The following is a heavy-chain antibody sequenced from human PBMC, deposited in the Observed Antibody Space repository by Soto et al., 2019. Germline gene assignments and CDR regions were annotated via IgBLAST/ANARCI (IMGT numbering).Heavy chain of an antibody. D-gene: IGHD1-26*01. CDR1: GFIFSSYE. CDR3: ASLSGSYGFDP. Sequence: LRLSCAGSGFIFSSYEMNWVRQAPGKGLEWVSYISSSGSDTYYADSVKARFTISRDNAQNSLYLQMTRLRAEDTAIYYCASLSGSYGFDPWGQGTLVTVSS. V-gene: IGHV3-48*03. J-gene: IGHJ5*02. CDR2: ISSSGSDT.